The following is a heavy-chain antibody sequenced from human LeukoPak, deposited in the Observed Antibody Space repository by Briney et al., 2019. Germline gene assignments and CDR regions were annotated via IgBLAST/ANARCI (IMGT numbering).Heavy chain of an antibody. V-gene: IGHV3-30*02. CDR3: AKDCVAYGDYGPY. CDR1: GFTFSSYR. J-gene: IGHJ4*02. D-gene: IGHD4-17*01. Sequence: PGGPLRLSCAGSGFTFSSYRMHWVRQAPDKALEWVEFIRYDGSNKYYADSVKGRFTISRDNSKNTLYLPMNSLRAEDTAVYYCAKDCVAYGDYGPYWGQGTLVTVSS. CDR2: IRYDGSNK.